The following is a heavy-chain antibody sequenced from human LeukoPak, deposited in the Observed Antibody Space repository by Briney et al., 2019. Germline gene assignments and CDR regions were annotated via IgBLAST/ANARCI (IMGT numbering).Heavy chain of an antibody. CDR3: ATGVYCCGDCYPYYFDY. V-gene: IGHV1-69-2*01. CDR1: GYTFTDYY. CDR2: VDPEDGET. Sequence: ASVKISCKASGYTFTDYYMHWVQQAPGKGLEWMGRVDPEDGETIYAEKFQGRVTITADTSTDTAYMELSSLRSEDTAVYYCATGVYCCGDCYPYYFDYWGQGTLVTVSS. D-gene: IGHD2-21*02. J-gene: IGHJ4*02.